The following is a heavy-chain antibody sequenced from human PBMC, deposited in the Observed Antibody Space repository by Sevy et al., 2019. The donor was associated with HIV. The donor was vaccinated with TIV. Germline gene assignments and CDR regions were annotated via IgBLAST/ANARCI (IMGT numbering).Heavy chain of an antibody. CDR1: GYTLAKFS. CDR3: ATTKDYYDSSGYPFDY. Sequence: ASVKVSCNVSGYTLAKFSIHWVRQAPGKGLEWMTSFDPEDGDPEDGKTIYAQKFLGRVTMTEDTSTDTAYMELSSLRSDDTAVYYCATTKDYYDSSGYPFDYWGQGTLVTVSS. J-gene: IGHJ4*02. CDR2: FDPEDGDPEDGKT. V-gene: IGHV1-24*01. D-gene: IGHD3-22*01.